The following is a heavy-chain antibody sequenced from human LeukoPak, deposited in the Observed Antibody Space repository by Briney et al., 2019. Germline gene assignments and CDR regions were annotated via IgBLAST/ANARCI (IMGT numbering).Heavy chain of an antibody. CDR1: GGSISSGGYY. V-gene: IGHV4-31*03. CDR3: ARERVDCSGGTCLYYFDY. Sequence: SQTLSLTCTVSGGSISSGGYYWSWIRQHPGKGLEWIGYIYYRGSTYYNPSLKSRVTISVDTSNNQFSLKLSFVTAADTAVYYCARERVDCSGGTCLYYFDYWGQGTLVTVSS. CDR2: IYYRGST. J-gene: IGHJ4*02. D-gene: IGHD2-15*01.